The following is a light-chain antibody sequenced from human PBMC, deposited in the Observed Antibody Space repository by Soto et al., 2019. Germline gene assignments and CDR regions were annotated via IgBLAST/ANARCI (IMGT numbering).Light chain of an antibody. V-gene: IGLV2-8*01. CDR2: EVY. CDR1: FNDVGGYNY. CDR3: QSYDTSLTDVV. J-gene: IGLJ2*01. Sequence: QSVLTQPPSASGSPGQSVTISCTGTFNDVGGYNYVSWYQQHPGKAPKVIIYEVYKRPSGVPDRFSGSKSGKTASLTVSGLQADDEADYYCQSYDTSLTDVVFGGGTKLTVL.